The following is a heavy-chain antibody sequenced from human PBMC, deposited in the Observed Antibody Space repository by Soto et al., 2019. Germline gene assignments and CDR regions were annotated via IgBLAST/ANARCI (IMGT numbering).Heavy chain of an antibody. D-gene: IGHD2-2*01. Sequence: ASVKVSCKASGYTFTNYGISWVRQAPGQGLEWMGWISAYNGNTNYAQKLQGRVTMTTDTSTTTAYMELRSLRSDDTAVYYCASLAVPAVMGFDDAFDIWGQGTMVTVSS. J-gene: IGHJ3*02. CDR1: GYTFTNYG. CDR2: ISAYNGNT. V-gene: IGHV1-18*01. CDR3: ASLAVPAVMGFDDAFDI.